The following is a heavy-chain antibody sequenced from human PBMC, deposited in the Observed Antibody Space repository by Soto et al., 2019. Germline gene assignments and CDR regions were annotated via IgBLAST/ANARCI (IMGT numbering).Heavy chain of an antibody. CDR2: IIPIFGTA. V-gene: IGHV1-69*06. CDR1: GGTFSSYA. J-gene: IGHJ4*02. D-gene: IGHD3-3*01. CDR3: ARGEYDFWSGSPFFDY. Sequence: GASVKVSCKASGGTFSSYAISWVRQAPGQGLEWMGGIIPIFGTANYAQKFQGRVTTTADKSTSTAYMELSSLRSEDTAVYYCARGEYDFWSGSPFFDYWGQGTLVTVSS.